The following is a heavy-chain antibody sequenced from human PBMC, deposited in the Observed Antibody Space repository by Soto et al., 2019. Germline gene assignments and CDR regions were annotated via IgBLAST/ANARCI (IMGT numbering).Heavy chain of an antibody. CDR3: ARVVTATNGMDV. D-gene: IGHD2-21*02. J-gene: IGHJ6*02. V-gene: IGHV1-69*13. CDR1: GCTFSSYA. CDR2: IIPIFGTA. Sequence: AVKVSCKASGCTFSSYAISWVRQAPGRGLEWMGGIIPIFGTANYAQKFQGRVTITADESTSTAYMELSSLRSEDTAVYYCARVVTATNGMDVWGQGTTVTVSS.